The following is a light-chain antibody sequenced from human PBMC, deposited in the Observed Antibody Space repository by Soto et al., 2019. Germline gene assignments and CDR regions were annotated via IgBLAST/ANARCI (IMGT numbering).Light chain of an antibody. CDR1: QSISSY. Sequence: DIQMTQSPSSLSASVGDRVTITCRASQSISSYLNWYQQKPGKAPDLLIYAASTLQGGVPSRFSGSGSGTDFALTISSLQPEDFASYYCQQSYITPLTFGQGTKVEIK. CDR2: AAS. J-gene: IGKJ1*01. CDR3: QQSYITPLT. V-gene: IGKV1-39*01.